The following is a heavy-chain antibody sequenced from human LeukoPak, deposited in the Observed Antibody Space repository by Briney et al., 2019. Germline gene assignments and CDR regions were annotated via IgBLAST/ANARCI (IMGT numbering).Heavy chain of an antibody. CDR1: GYTLIAYH. V-gene: IGHV1-2*06. D-gene: IGHD2/OR15-2a*01. Sequence: ASVKVSCKASGYTLIAYHIHWVRQAPGQGLEWMGRIHPSSGATNYAQRFQGRVTLTRDTSINTAYMELSRLTSDDTAVYYCARDLPFEDWGQGTLVTVSS. CDR2: IHPSSGAT. CDR3: ARDLPFED. J-gene: IGHJ4*02.